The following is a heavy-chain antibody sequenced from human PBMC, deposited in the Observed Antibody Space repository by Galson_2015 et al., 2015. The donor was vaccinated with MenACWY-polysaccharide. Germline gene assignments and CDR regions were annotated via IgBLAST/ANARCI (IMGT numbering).Heavy chain of an antibody. CDR3: AKDMEEMIVAYYFDY. D-gene: IGHD3-22*01. CDR1: GFTFDDYA. CDR2: ISWNSGSI. J-gene: IGHJ4*02. V-gene: IGHV3-9*01. Sequence: SLRLSCAASGFTFDDYAMHWVRQAPGKGLEWVSGISWNSGSIGYADSVKGRSTISRDNAKNSLYLQMNSLRAEDTALYYCAKDMEEMIVAYYFDYWGQGTLVTVSS.